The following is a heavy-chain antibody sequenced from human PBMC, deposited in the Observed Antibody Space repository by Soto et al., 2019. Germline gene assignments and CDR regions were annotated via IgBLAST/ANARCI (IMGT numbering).Heavy chain of an antibody. CDR2: FKSKTDGGTT. CDR3: TTPRELVTYYYYYGMDV. D-gene: IGHD6-6*01. Sequence: EVQLVESGGGLVKPGGSLDLPCAAFGFTFRNAWWTGFGRPQGKGLGGSGGFKSKTDGGTTDNAAPVKGRFTISRDDSKNTLYLQMNSLKTEDTAVYYCTTPRELVTYYYYYGMDVWGQGTTVTVSS. J-gene: IGHJ6*02. CDR1: GFTFRNAW. V-gene: IGHV3-15*07.